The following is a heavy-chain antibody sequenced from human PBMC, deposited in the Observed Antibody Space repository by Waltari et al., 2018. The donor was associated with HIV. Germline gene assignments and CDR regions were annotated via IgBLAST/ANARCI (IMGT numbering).Heavy chain of an antibody. V-gene: IGHV3-53*01. Sequence: EVQVVESGGGLIQPGGSLRLSCAVSGFTVTGKYMSWVRRAPGKGLEWVSVIISGSTKYYADSVKGRFIISTDSSKNTLFLQMNSLRVEDTAVYYCVRGGGDPAVRRTAGYQYYGMDVWGQGTTVTVSS. D-gene: IGHD3-10*01. CDR1: GFTVTGKY. CDR3: VRGGGDPAVRRTAGYQYYGMDV. J-gene: IGHJ6*02. CDR2: IISGSTK.